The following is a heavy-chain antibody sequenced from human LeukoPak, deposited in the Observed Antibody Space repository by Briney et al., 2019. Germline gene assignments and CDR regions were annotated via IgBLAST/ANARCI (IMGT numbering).Heavy chain of an antibody. CDR1: GGSISSGSYY. V-gene: IGHV4-61*02. J-gene: IGHJ6*03. CDR2: IYTSGST. D-gene: IGHD2-2*01. CDR3: ARIPAAIGIYYYYYMDV. Sequence: SETLSLTCTVPGGSISSGSYYWSWIRQPAGKGLEWIGRIYTSGSTNYNPSLKSRVTISVDTSKNQFSLKLSSVTAADTAVYYCARIPAAIGIYYYYYMDVWGKGTTVTVSS.